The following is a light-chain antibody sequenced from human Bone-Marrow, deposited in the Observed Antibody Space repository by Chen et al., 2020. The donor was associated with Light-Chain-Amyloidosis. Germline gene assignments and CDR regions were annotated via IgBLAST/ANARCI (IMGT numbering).Light chain of an antibody. CDR1: ALPTKH. CDR3: QSAYSSGTYEVI. V-gene: IGLV3-25*03. CDR2: RET. Sequence: SYELPQPPSVSVCPGQTVRNNCTGAALPTKHAYWYQQKPAQAPVLVIHRETERPSGIAERFSGSSSGTTATSTISGLQAEDEADYHCQSAYSSGTYEVIFGGGTKLTVL. J-gene: IGLJ2*01.